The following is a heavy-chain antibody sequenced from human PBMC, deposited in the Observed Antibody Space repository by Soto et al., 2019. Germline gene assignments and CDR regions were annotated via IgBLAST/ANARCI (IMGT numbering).Heavy chain of an antibody. CDR3: ASGVYYDSSGYPREIDAFDI. J-gene: IGHJ3*02. V-gene: IGHV1-69*13. Sequence: ASVKVSCKASGGTFSSYAISWVRQAPGQGLEWMGGIIPIFGTANYAQKFQGRVTITADESTSTAYMELSSLRSEDTAVYYCASGVYYDSSGYPREIDAFDIWGQGTMVTVSS. CDR2: IIPIFGTA. CDR1: GGTFSSYA. D-gene: IGHD3-22*01.